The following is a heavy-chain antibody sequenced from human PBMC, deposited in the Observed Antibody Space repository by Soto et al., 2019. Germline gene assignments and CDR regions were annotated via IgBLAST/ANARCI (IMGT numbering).Heavy chain of an antibody. V-gene: IGHV4-39*01. CDR1: GGSISSSSYY. D-gene: IGHD3-10*01. J-gene: IGHJ6*02. CDR3: ATPDPSMVRGVIKGYYYYGMDV. Sequence: PSETLSLTCTVSGGSISSSSYYWGWIRQPPGKGLEWIGSIYYSGSTYYNPSLKSRVTISVDTSKNQFSLKLSSVTAADTAVYYCATPDPSMVRGVIKGYYYYGMDVWGQGTRVTV. CDR2: IYYSGST.